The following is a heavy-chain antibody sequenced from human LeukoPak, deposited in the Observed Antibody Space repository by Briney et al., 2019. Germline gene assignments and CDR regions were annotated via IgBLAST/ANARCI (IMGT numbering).Heavy chain of an antibody. CDR3: ARGPGRSNAFDI. CDR1: GFTFSSYW. J-gene: IGHJ3*02. Sequence: GGSLSLSCAASGFTFSSYWMSWVRQAPRKGLEWVANIKQDGSEKYYVDSVKGRFPISRDNAKNSLYLQMNSLRAEDTAVYYCARGPGRSNAFDIWGQGTMVTVSS. D-gene: IGHD3-10*01. V-gene: IGHV3-7*01. CDR2: IKQDGSEK.